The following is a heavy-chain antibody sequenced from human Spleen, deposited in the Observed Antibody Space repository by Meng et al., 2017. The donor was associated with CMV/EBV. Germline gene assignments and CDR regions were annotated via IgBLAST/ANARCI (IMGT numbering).Heavy chain of an antibody. Sequence: ASVKVSCKASGHTFTGYYMHWVRQAPGQGLEWMGWIKLNSGGPHYAQKFQGRVTMTRDTSINTAYMELNSLRFDDTAVYYCARGGRGSGSYLGYWGQGTLVTVSS. CDR1: GHTFTGYY. CDR2: IKLNSGGP. J-gene: IGHJ4*02. CDR3: ARGGRGSGSYLGY. D-gene: IGHD2-15*01. V-gene: IGHV1-2*02.